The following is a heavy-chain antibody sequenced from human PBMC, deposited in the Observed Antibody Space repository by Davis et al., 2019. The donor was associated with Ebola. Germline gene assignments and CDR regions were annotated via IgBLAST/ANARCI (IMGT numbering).Heavy chain of an antibody. D-gene: IGHD3-9*01. CDR1: GYTFTSYD. CDR3: ARHGYDILTGYYPFDY. V-gene: IGHV1-8*02. Sequence: ASVKVSCKASGYTFTSYDINWVRQATAQALEWMGWINPTSGNTGYAQNFQGRVTMTRNPSISTAYMELSSLRSEDTAVYYGARHGYDILTGYYPFDYWGQGTLVTVSS. CDR2: INPTSGNT. J-gene: IGHJ4*02.